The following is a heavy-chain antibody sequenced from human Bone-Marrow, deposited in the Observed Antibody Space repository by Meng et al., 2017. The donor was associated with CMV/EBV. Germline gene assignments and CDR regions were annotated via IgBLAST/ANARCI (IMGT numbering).Heavy chain of an antibody. CDR1: GFTFSSYS. V-gene: IGHV3-NL1*01. J-gene: IGHJ4*02. Sequence: GESLKISCAASGFTFSSYSMNWVRQAPGKGLEWVSVIYSAGSSTYYADSVKGRFTISRDNAKNSLYLQMNSLRVEDAAVYYCVRLVYCGSSSCPDYWGQGTLVTVS. D-gene: IGHD2-21*01. CDR2: IYSAGSST. CDR3: VRLVYCGSSSCPDY.